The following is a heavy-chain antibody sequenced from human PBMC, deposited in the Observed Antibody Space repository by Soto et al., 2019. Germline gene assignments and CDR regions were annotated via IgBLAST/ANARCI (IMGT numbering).Heavy chain of an antibody. CDR3: AKDRIVVVTAPSHFDY. CDR1: GVTFSSYA. D-gene: IGHD2-21*02. Sequence: PGGSLRLSCAASGVTFSSYAMSWVRQAPGKGLGWVSAMSGSGGSTYYADSVKGRFTISRDNSKNTLYLQMNSLRAEDTAVYYCAKDRIVVVTAPSHFDYWGQGTLVTVSS. V-gene: IGHV3-23*01. CDR2: MSGSGGST. J-gene: IGHJ4*02.